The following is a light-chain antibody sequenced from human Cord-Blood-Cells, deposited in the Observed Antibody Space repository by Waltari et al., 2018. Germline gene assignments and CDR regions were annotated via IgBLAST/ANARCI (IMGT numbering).Light chain of an antibody. J-gene: IGKJ1*01. CDR1: HGISNY. CDR3: QKYNSAPRT. V-gene: IGKV1-27*01. CDR2: AAS. Sequence: DIQMTQSPSSLSASVGDSVTITCRASHGISNYLAWYQQKPGKVPKLLIYAASTLQSGVPSRFSGSGSGTDFTLTISSLQPEDVATYYCQKYNSAPRTFGQGTKVEIK.